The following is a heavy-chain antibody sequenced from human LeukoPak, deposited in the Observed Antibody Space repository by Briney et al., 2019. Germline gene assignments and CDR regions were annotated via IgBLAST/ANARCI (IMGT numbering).Heavy chain of an antibody. Sequence: GGSLRLSCAASGFTFSSYSMNWVRQAPGKGLEWVSSISSSSSYIYYADSVKGRFTISRDNAKNSLYLQMNSLRAEDTAVYYCARGKTSQNIVTRKTYNWFDPWGQGTLVTVSS. V-gene: IGHV3-21*01. CDR3: ARGKTSQNIVTRKTYNWFDP. CDR2: ISSSSSYI. CDR1: GFTFSSYS. D-gene: IGHD2/OR15-2a*01. J-gene: IGHJ5*02.